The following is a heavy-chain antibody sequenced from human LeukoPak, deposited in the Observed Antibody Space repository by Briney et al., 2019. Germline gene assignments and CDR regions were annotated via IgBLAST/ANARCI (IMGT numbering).Heavy chain of an antibody. D-gene: IGHD5-12*01. V-gene: IGHV1-69*13. CDR3: ARGSGGYSGYGDFDL. J-gene: IGHJ5*02. CDR1: GGTFSSYA. CDR2: IIPIFGTA. Sequence: ASVKVSCKASGGTFSSYAISWVRQAPGQGLEWMGGIIPIFGTANYAQKFQGRVTITADESTSTAYMELSSLRSEDTAVYYCARGSGGYSGYGDFDLWGQGTLVTVSS.